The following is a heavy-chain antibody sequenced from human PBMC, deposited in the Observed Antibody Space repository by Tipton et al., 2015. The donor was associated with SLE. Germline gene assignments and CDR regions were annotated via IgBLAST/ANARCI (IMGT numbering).Heavy chain of an antibody. V-gene: IGHV3-48*03. CDR3: AREGYSSGCFDY. Sequence: SLRLSCAASGFTFSSYEMNWVRQAPGKGLVWVSYISSSGSTIYYADSVKGRFTISRDNAKNSLYLQMNSLRAEDTAVYYCAREGYSSGCFDYWGQGTLVTVSS. D-gene: IGHD6-19*01. CDR1: GFTFSSYE. J-gene: IGHJ4*02. CDR2: ISSSGSTI.